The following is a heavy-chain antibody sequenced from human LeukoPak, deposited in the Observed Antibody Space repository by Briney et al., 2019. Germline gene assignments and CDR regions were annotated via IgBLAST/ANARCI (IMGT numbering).Heavy chain of an antibody. V-gene: IGHV3-74*01. CDR3: ARDRFHAVES. CDR2: IKDDGTTT. Sequence: GGSLRLSCAASGFTFTKNWMHWVRQAPGKGLVWVSLIKDDGTTTAYADSVKGRFTISRDNAKNTVYLQMNSLRAEDTAIYYCARDRFHAVESWGQGTLVAVSS. D-gene: IGHD3-16*01. J-gene: IGHJ5*01. CDR1: GFTFTKNW.